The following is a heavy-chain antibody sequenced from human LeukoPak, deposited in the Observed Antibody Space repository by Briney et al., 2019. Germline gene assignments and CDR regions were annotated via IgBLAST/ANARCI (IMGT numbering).Heavy chain of an antibody. Sequence: GASVKVSCNASGGTFSSCAISWVRQAPGQGLEWMGRIIPILGIANYAQKFQGRVTITADKSTSTAYMELSSLRSEDTAVYYCARGDHVYYDSSGYIDYWGQGTLVTVSS. J-gene: IGHJ4*02. CDR1: GGTFSSCA. CDR2: IIPILGIA. V-gene: IGHV1-69*04. CDR3: ARGDHVYYDSSGYIDY. D-gene: IGHD3-22*01.